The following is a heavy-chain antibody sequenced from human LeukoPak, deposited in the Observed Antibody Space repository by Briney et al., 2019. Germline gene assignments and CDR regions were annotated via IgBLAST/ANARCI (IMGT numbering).Heavy chain of an antibody. V-gene: IGHV3-74*01. CDR3: TRRVDATRWYDP. CDR1: GFTFSTYW. J-gene: IGHJ5*02. Sequence: SGGSLRLSCAASGFTFSTYWMHWVRQAPGEGLVWVSRISGDGSTTNYADSVKGRFTISRDNAKNTLYLQMNSLRAEDTAVYYCTRRVDATRWYDPWGQGTLVTVSS. CDR2: ISGDGSTT. D-gene: IGHD2-15*01.